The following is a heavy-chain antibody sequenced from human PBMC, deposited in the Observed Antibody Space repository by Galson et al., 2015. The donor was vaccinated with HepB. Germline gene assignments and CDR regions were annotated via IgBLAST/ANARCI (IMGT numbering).Heavy chain of an antibody. Sequence: VKVSCKVSGYAFTDYYMHWVQQAPGKGLEWMGLVDPEDGETIYAEKFQGRVTITADTSTDTAYMELSSLRSEDTAVYYCATLTAAAGNINWFDPWGQGTLVTVSS. D-gene: IGHD6-13*01. CDR2: VDPEDGET. J-gene: IGHJ5*02. V-gene: IGHV1-69-2*01. CDR1: GYAFTDYY. CDR3: ATLTAAAGNINWFDP.